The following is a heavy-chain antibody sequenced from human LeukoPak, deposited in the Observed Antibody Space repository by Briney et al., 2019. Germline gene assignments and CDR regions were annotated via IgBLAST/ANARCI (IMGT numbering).Heavy chain of an antibody. Sequence: ASVKVSCKASGGTFSSYAISWVRQAPGQGLEWMGWISAYNGNTNYAQKLQGRVTMTTDTSTSTAYMELRSLRSDDTAVYYCAATGYRDYYYGMDVWGQGTTVTVSS. D-gene: IGHD3-9*01. CDR3: AATGYRDYYYGMDV. V-gene: IGHV1-18*01. CDR1: GGTFSSYA. CDR2: ISAYNGNT. J-gene: IGHJ6*02.